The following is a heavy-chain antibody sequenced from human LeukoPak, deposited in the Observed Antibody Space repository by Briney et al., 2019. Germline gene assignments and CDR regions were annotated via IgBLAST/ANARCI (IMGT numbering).Heavy chain of an antibody. J-gene: IGHJ4*02. CDR1: GYTFTSYA. Sequence: ASVKVSCKASGYTFTSYAMHWVRQAPGQRLEWMGWINAGNGNTKYSQKFQGRVTMTRDTSTSTVYMELSSLRSEDTAVYYCARVSSSGYNIDYWGQGTLVTVSS. V-gene: IGHV1-3*01. CDR3: ARVSSSGYNIDY. CDR2: INAGNGNT. D-gene: IGHD6-19*01.